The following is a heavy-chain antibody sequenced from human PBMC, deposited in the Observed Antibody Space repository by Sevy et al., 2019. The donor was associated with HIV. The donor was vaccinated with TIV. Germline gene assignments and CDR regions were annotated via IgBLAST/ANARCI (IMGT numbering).Heavy chain of an antibody. D-gene: IGHD2-2*01. Sequence: GGSLRLSCAASGFTFSSYGMHWVRQAPGKGLECVAVIWYDGSNKYYADSVKGRFTISRDNSKNTLYLQMNSLRAEDTAVYYCARVSCSSTSCYYYYYGMDVWGQGTTVTVSS. CDR2: IWYDGSNK. V-gene: IGHV3-33*01. CDR1: GFTFSSYG. J-gene: IGHJ6*02. CDR3: ARVSCSSTSCYYYYYGMDV.